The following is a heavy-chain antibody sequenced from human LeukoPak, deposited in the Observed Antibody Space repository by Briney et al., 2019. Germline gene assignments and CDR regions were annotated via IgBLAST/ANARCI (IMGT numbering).Heavy chain of an antibody. CDR1: SGSISSYY. D-gene: IGHD1-26*01. Sequence: PSETLSLTCTVSSGSISSYYWSWIRQPPGKGLEWIGYIYYSGSTNYNPSLKSRVTISVDTSKNQLSLKLSSVTAADTAVYYCTLLQRGAVGCWGQGTLVTVSS. CDR3: TLLQRGAVGC. J-gene: IGHJ4*02. CDR2: IYYSGST. V-gene: IGHV4-59*01.